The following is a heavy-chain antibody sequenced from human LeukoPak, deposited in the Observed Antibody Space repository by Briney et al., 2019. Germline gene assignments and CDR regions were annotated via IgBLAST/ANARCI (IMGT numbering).Heavy chain of an antibody. Sequence: GGSLRLSCAASGFTFSSYAMSWVRQAPGKGLEWVSAISGSGGSTYYADSVKGRFTISRDNSKNTLYLQMNSLRAEDTAVYYCARLRSAGDSRYFDLWGRGTLVTVSS. CDR3: ARLRSAGDSRYFDL. CDR1: GFTFSSYA. J-gene: IGHJ2*01. CDR2: ISGSGGST. D-gene: IGHD2-21*02. V-gene: IGHV3-23*01.